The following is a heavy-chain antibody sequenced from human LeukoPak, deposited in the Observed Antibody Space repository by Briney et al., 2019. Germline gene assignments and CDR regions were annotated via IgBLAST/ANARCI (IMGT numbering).Heavy chain of an antibody. CDR1: GGSISNTNFF. CDR2: IQVAGTT. J-gene: IGHJ3*02. Sequence: SETLSLTCTVSGGSISNTNFFWSWIRQFPGGGLQWIGYIQVAGTTVYNPSLERRATLSVATSRGQFSLRLTSMTAADSAVYYCAREIIATTDTDAFDIWGQGIMVTVSS. D-gene: IGHD1-1*01. CDR3: AREIIATTDTDAFDI. V-gene: IGHV4-31*03.